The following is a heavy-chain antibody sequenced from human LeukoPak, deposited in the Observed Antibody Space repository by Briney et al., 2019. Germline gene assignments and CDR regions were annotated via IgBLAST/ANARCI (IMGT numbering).Heavy chain of an antibody. CDR1: GFTFSSYA. D-gene: IGHD3-9*01. V-gene: IGHV3-30*04. J-gene: IGHJ4*02. CDR2: ISYDGSNK. Sequence: GGCLRLSCAASGFTFSSYAMHWVRQAPGKGLEWVAVISYDGSNKYYADSVKGRFTISRDNSKNTLYLQMNSLRAEDTAVYYCATHSPTYYDILTGYYGLGTLDYWGQGTLVTVSS. CDR3: ATHSPTYYDILTGYYGLGTLDY.